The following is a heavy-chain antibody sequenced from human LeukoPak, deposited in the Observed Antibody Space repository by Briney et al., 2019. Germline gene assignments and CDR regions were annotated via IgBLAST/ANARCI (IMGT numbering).Heavy chain of an antibody. CDR2: INSDGSWT. CDR1: GNYW. Sequence: GGSLRLSCAASGNYWMHWVRQAPGKGLVWVSHINSDGSWTSYADSVKGRFTISKDNAKNTVYLQMNNLRAEDTAVYYCVSFYETYWGRGILVTVSS. D-gene: IGHD2-2*01. CDR3: VSFYETY. V-gene: IGHV3-74*01. J-gene: IGHJ4*02.